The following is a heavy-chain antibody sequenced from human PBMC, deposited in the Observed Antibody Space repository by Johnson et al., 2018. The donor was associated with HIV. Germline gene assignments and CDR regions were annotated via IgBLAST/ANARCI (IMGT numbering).Heavy chain of an antibody. CDR2: RRYDGSNK. CDR1: AFTFSSFA. Sequence: QVQLVESGGGLVQPGGSLRLSCAASAFTFSSFAMSWVRHAPGKGLEWVEFRRYDGSNKYYADSVKGRFTISRDNAKKSLYLQRNSLRPEDSAWYYCAIDTYTHRTTVTDSAFGIWGQGTMVTVSS. D-gene: IGHD4-11*01. CDR3: AIDTYTHRTTVTDSAFGI. V-gene: IGHV3-30*02. J-gene: IGHJ3*02.